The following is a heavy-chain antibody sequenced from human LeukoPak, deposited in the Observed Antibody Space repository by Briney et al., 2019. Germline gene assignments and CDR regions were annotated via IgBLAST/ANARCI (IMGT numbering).Heavy chain of an antibody. Sequence: GGSLRLSCAASGFTFDDYAMHWVRQAPGKGLEWVSGISWNSGSIGYADSGKGRFTISRDNAKNSLYLQMNSLRAEDAALYYCAKAPSLLDAFDIWGQGTMVTVSS. J-gene: IGHJ3*02. CDR2: ISWNSGSI. CDR1: GFTFDDYA. CDR3: AKAPSLLDAFDI. V-gene: IGHV3-9*01.